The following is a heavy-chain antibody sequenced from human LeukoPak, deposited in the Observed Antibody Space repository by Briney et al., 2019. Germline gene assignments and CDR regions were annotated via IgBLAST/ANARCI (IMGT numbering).Heavy chain of an antibody. CDR2: ISGSGGST. J-gene: IGHJ4*02. CDR1: GFTFSSYA. D-gene: IGHD6-19*01. V-gene: IGHV3-23*01. Sequence: HPGGSLRLSCAASGFTFSSYAMSWVRQAPGKGLEWVSAISGSGGSTYYADSVKGRFTISRDNSKNTLYLQMNSLRAEDTAVYYCAKMYSSGWYSRFDYWGQGTLVTVSS. CDR3: AKMYSSGWYSRFDY.